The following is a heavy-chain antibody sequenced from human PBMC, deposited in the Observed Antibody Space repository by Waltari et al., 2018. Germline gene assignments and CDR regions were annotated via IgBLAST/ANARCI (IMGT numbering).Heavy chain of an antibody. CDR2: IVVGSGTT. D-gene: IGHD3-3*01. V-gene: IGHV1-58*01. CDR1: GHTFTNSA. CDR3: AAAERGAGGWEWPHPGAFDS. Sequence: QMELGKSGPEVQKPGTSLKVSCRTYGHTFTNSAGQPVLWPRCQCPEWIGWIVVGSGTTTYAQKFQERVTITRNRSTRTAYMGLSSLRSEDTAVYYCAAAERGAGGWEWPHPGAFDSWGQGTMVTVSS. J-gene: IGHJ3*02.